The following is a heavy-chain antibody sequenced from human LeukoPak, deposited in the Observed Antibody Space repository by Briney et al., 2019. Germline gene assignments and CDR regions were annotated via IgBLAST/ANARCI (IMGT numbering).Heavy chain of an antibody. D-gene: IGHD2-2*01. V-gene: IGHV3-30*04. CDR3: AREGHCSSTSCRTFYYYGMDV. J-gene: IGHJ6*02. CDR1: GFTFSSYA. CDR2: VSYDGSNK. Sequence: PGRSLRLSCAASGFTFSSYAMHWVRQAPGKGLEGVAVVSYDGSNKYYADSVKGRFTISRDNSKNTLYLQMNSLRAEDTAVYYCAREGHCSSTSCRTFYYYGMDVWGQGTTVTVSS.